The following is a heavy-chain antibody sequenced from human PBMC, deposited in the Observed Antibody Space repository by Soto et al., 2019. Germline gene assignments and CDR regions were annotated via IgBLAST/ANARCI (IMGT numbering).Heavy chain of an antibody. CDR1: GFTFSNYG. CDR2: ISYDGSNK. J-gene: IGHJ3*02. V-gene: IGHV3-30*18. Sequence: QGQLVESGGGVVQPGRSLRLSCAASGFTFSNYGMHWVRQAPGKGLEWVAVISYDGSNKYYADSVKGRFTISRDNSKNTLYLQMTSLRAEDTAVYYCAKDLGSGSYLFAAFDIWGQGTMVTVSS. CDR3: AKDLGSGSYLFAAFDI. D-gene: IGHD1-26*01.